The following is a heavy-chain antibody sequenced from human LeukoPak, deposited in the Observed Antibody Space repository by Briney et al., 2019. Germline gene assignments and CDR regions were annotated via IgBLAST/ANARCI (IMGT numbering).Heavy chain of an antibody. D-gene: IGHD3-10*01. V-gene: IGHV4-34*01. J-gene: IGHJ5*02. CDR3: ARDPSVGGVIIRRWFDP. CDR1: GGSFSGYY. CDR2: IYHSGST. Sequence: SETLSLTCAVYGGSFSGYYWSWIRQPPGKGLEWIGEIYHSGSTNYNPSLKSRVTISVDKSKNQFSLKLSSVTAADTAVYYCARDPSVGGVIIRRWFDPWGQGTLVTVSS.